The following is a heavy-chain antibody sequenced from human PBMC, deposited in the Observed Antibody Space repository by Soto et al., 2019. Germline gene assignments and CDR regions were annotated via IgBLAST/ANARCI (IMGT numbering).Heavy chain of an antibody. CDR3: ARDFTVAGTRSGMDV. Sequence: PGGSLRLSCAASGFTFSSYAMHWVRQAPGKGLEWVAVISYDGSNKYYADSVKGRFTISRDNSKNTLYLQMNSLRAEDTAVYYCARDFTVAGTRSGMDVWGQGTTVTVSS. CDR2: ISYDGSNK. J-gene: IGHJ6*02. V-gene: IGHV3-30-3*01. CDR1: GFTFSSYA. D-gene: IGHD6-19*01.